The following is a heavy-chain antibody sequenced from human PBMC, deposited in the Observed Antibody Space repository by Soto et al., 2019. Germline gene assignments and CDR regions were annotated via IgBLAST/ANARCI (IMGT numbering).Heavy chain of an antibody. D-gene: IGHD2-2*02. Sequence: ASVKVSCKASGYTFTGYYMHWVRQAPGQGLEWMGWINPNSGGTNYAQKFQGRVTMTRDTSISTAYMELSRLRSDDTAVYYCARACSSTSCYTVMDYYYGMDVWGQGTTVTVS. V-gene: IGHV1-2*02. CDR1: GYTFTGYY. CDR2: INPNSGGT. J-gene: IGHJ6*02. CDR3: ARACSSTSCYTVMDYYYGMDV.